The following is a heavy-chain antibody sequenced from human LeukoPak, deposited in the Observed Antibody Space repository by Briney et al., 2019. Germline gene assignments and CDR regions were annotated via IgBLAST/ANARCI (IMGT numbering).Heavy chain of an antibody. CDR1: GYSFTSYW. D-gene: IGHD3-3*01. Sequence: GESLKISCKGSGYSFTSYWIGWVRQMPGEGLEWMGIIYPGDSDTRYSPSFQGQVTISADKSISTAYLQWSSLKASDTAMYYCARQGIFGVGLRNYYYYGMDVWGQGTTVTVSS. CDR3: ARQGIFGVGLRNYYYYGMDV. J-gene: IGHJ6*02. CDR2: IYPGDSDT. V-gene: IGHV5-51*01.